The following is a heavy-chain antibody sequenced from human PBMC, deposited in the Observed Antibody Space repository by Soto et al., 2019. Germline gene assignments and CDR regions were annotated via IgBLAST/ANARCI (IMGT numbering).Heavy chain of an antibody. D-gene: IGHD6-19*01. CDR1: VASISDKNW. CDR2: ISHSGNT. Sequence: QVQLQESGPGRVKPSGTLSLTCVVSVASISDKNWWSWVRQAPGKGLEWIGEISHSGNTNYNPSFRTRLSISADKSKSQVSLTLTSVTAADTARYYCARLRYSTVWSRHFDLWGQGTLVSVS. V-gene: IGHV4-4*02. CDR3: ARLRYSTVWSRHFDL. J-gene: IGHJ4*02.